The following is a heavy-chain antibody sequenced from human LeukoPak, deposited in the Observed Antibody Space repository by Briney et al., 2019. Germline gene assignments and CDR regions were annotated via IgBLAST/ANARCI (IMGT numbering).Heavy chain of an antibody. J-gene: IGHJ3*02. D-gene: IGHD1-26*01. Sequence: SGTLSLTCAVSGGSISSSNWWSWVRQPPGKGLEWIGEIYHSGSTNYNPSLKSRVTISVDKSKNQFSLKLSSVTAADTAVYYCATDSGSYSRAFDIWGQGTMVTVSS. V-gene: IGHV4-4*02. CDR2: IYHSGST. CDR3: ATDSGSYSRAFDI. CDR1: GGSISSSNW.